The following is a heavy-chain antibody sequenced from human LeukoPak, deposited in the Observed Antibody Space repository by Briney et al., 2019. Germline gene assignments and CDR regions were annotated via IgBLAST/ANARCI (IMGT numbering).Heavy chain of an antibody. CDR3: AKGQHITMVRGGFDY. CDR1: GGSISSYY. CDR2: IYYSGST. Sequence: SETLSLTCTVSGGSISSYYWSWIRQPPGKGLEWIGYIYYSGSTNYNPSLKSRVTISVDTSKNQFSLKLSSVTAADTAVYYCAKGQHITMVRGGFDYWGQGTLVTVSS. D-gene: IGHD3-10*01. V-gene: IGHV4-59*01. J-gene: IGHJ4*02.